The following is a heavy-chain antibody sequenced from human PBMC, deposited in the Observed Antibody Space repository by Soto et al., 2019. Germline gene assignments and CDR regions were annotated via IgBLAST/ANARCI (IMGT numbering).Heavy chain of an antibody. CDR2: ISGSGGTP. CDR1: EFTFSNYV. V-gene: IGHV3-23*01. CDR3: AKGLYDNAPSYYSN. J-gene: IGHJ4*02. Sequence: PGGSLRLSCAASEFTFSNYVMSWVRQAPGKGLEWVSSISGSGGTPYYGDSVKGRFTISRDNSKDTLYLQMHSLRAEDTAVYFRAKGLYDNAPSYYSNWGQGTLVTVSS. D-gene: IGHD3-22*01.